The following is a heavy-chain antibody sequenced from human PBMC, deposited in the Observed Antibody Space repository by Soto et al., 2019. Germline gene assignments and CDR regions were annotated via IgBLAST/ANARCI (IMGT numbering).Heavy chain of an antibody. CDR2: MNPNSGNT. Sequence: ASVKVSCKASGYTFTSYDINWVRQATGQGLEWMGWMNPNSGNTGYAQKFQGRVTMTRNTSISTAYMELSSLRSEDTAVYYCAREYSSSSCLDYWGQGTLVTVSS. CDR3: AREYSSSSCLDY. V-gene: IGHV1-8*01. CDR1: GYTFTSYD. J-gene: IGHJ4*02. D-gene: IGHD6-6*01.